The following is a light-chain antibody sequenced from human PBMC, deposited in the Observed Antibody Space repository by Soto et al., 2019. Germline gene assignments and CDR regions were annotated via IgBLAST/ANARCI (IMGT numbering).Light chain of an antibody. V-gene: IGKV3-15*01. Sequence: EIVMTQSPATLSVSPGERATLSCSASQSVSSNLAWYQQKPGQAPRLRIYGASTRATGIPARFSGSGSGTEFTLTISSLQSEDFAVYYCQQYNNWPPLTFGGGTKVEIK. CDR1: QSVSSN. J-gene: IGKJ4*01. CDR3: QQYNNWPPLT. CDR2: GAS.